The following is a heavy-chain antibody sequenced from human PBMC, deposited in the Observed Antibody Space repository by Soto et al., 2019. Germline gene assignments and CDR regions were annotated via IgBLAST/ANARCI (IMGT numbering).Heavy chain of an antibody. J-gene: IGHJ4*02. Sequence: PSETLSLTCTVSGGSIYTYSWTWIRQPAGKGLEGIGHSYSSGSANYNPSLKSRVSMSVDTSKNQFSLKLNSVTAADTAVYYCATIVGANDYWGQGALVTVSS. D-gene: IGHD1-26*01. CDR3: ATIVGANDY. V-gene: IGHV4-4*07. CDR1: GGSIYTYS. CDR2: SYSSGSA.